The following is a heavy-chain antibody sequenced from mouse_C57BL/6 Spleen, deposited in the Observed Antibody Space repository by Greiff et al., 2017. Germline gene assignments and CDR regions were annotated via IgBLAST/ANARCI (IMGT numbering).Heavy chain of an antibody. D-gene: IGHD3-3*01. Sequence: EVQLQQSGGDLVKPGGSLKLSCAASGFTFSSYGMSWVRQTPDKRLEWVATISSGGSYTYYPDSVKGRFTISRDNAKNTLYLQMSSLKSEDTAMYYCARDAGTGFDYWGQGTTLTVSS. CDR1: GFTFSSYG. CDR3: ARDAGTGFDY. V-gene: IGHV5-6*01. J-gene: IGHJ2*01. CDR2: ISSGGSYT.